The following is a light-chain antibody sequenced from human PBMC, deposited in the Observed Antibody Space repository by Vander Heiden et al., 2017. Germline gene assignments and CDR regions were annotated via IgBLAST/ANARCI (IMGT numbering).Light chain of an antibody. CDR1: QNIGAF. CDR2: ETS. CDR3: QQSYSTLT. J-gene: IGKJ4*01. Sequence: DIQMTQSPSSLSASVGDRVTITCRASQNIGAFLNWYQQKPGKAPELLIHETSNLESGVPPRFSGSGSATDFTLTISSLQPDDLATYYCQQSYSTLTFGGGTKVEIK. V-gene: IGKV1-39*01.